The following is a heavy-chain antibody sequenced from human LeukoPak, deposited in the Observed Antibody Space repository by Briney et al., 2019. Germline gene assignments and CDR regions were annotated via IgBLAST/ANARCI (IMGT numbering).Heavy chain of an antibody. CDR1: GFSFTNAW. Sequence: GGSLRLSCADSGFSFTNAWMSWVRQAPGKGLEWVGRIKSKGDGETTDYAAPVEGRFFMSRDDSKATPYLQMNSLKAEDTAVYYCTTDLGITMIRGVIVNWGQGTLVTVSS. V-gene: IGHV3-15*01. D-gene: IGHD3-10*01. J-gene: IGHJ4*02. CDR2: IKSKGDGETT. CDR3: TTDLGITMIRGVIVN.